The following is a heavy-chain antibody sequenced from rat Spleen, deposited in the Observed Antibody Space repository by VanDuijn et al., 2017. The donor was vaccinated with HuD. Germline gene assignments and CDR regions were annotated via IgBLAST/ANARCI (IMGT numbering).Heavy chain of an antibody. Sequence: EVQLVESGGGSVQPGRSLKLSCSASGFTFSDYNMAWVRQAPKKGLEWVATLLYDGSRTYYRDSVKGRFTISRDKAKSTLYLQMDSLRSEDTATYYCARPTTNGYWYFDFWGPGTMVTVSS. CDR2: LLYDGSRT. V-gene: IGHV5-7*01. J-gene: IGHJ1*01. CDR1: GFTFSDYN. CDR3: ARPTTNGYWYFDF. D-gene: IGHD1-10*01.